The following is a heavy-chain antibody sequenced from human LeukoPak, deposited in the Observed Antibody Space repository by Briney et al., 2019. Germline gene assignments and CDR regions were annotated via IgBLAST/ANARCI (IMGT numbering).Heavy chain of an antibody. Sequence: ASVKVSCKASGGTFSSYTISWVRQAPGQGLEWMGRIIPILGIANYAQKFQGRVTITADKSTSTAYMELSSLRSEDTAVYYCARDSRNCGGDCYYDYWGQGTLATVSS. CDR3: ARDSRNCGGDCYYDY. CDR1: GGTFSSYT. V-gene: IGHV1-69*04. CDR2: IIPILGIA. J-gene: IGHJ4*02. D-gene: IGHD2-21*02.